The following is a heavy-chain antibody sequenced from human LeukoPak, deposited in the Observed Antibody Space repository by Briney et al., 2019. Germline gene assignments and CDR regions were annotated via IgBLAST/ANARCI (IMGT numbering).Heavy chain of an antibody. Sequence: ETLXLTCTVSGGSISSYYWSWIRQPPGKGLEWIGYIYYSGSTNYNPSLKSRVTISVDTSKNQFSLKLSSVTAADTAVYYCARDGISGWYYFDYWGQGTLVTVSS. V-gene: IGHV4-59*01. CDR2: IYYSGST. CDR3: ARDGISGWYYFDY. CDR1: GGSISSYY. D-gene: IGHD6-19*01. J-gene: IGHJ4*02.